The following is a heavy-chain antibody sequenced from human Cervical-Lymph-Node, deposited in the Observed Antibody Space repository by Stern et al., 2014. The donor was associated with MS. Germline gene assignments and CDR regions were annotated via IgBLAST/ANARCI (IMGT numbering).Heavy chain of an antibody. V-gene: IGHV5-51*01. CDR2: ILPGDSDP. J-gene: IGHJ6*02. CDR1: GYSFTLSW. CDR3: ARSHDMDV. Sequence: EVQLVEFGAEVKKPGESLKISCKGSGYSFTLSWIGWVRPMPGQGLEWMGIILPGDSDPRYNPYFQGQVTISVDKSISTAYLQWNSLKASDTAMYYCARSHDMDVWGQGTTVTVSS.